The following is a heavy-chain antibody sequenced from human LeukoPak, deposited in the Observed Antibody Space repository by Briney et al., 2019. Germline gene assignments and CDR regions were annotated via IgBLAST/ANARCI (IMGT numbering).Heavy chain of an antibody. CDR1: GGTFSSYA. CDR3: AREGSGYQLNWFDP. CDR2: IIPIFGTA. D-gene: IGHD3-22*01. J-gene: IGHJ5*02. V-gene: IGHV1-69*05. Sequence: ASVKVSCKASGGTFSSYAISWVRQAPGQGLEWRGRIIPIFGTANYAQKFQGRVTITTDESTSTAYMELSSLRSEDTAVYYCAREGSGYQLNWFDPWGQGTLVTVSS.